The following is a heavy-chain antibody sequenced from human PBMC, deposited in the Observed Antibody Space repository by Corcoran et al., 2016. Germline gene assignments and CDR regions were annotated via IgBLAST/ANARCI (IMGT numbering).Heavy chain of an antibody. J-gene: IGHJ4*02. V-gene: IGHV5-51*01. CDR2: IYPGDSDT. Sequence: DAQLVQSRAEVKKPGESLKILCKGSGYSFTRYWNGWVRQLPGKGLEWRGVIYPGDSDTRYSPSFQGQVTISADKYISTAYLQWSSLKASDTDMYYCARQGRYWGQGTLVTVSS. CDR1: GYSFTRYW. CDR3: ARQGRY.